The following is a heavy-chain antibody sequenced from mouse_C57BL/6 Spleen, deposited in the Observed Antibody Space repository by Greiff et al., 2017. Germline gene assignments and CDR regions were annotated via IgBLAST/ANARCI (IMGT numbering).Heavy chain of an antibody. J-gene: IGHJ1*03. D-gene: IGHD1-1*01. CDR3: ARGVATRWYFDV. Sequence: VQLQQSGAELVKPGASVKLSCTASGFNIKDYYMHWVKQRTEQGLEWIGRIDPEDGETKYAPKFQGKATITADTSSNTADQQLSSLASEDIAVSYCARGVATRWYFDVWGTGTTVTVSS. V-gene: IGHV14-2*01. CDR1: GFNIKDYY. CDR2: IDPEDGET.